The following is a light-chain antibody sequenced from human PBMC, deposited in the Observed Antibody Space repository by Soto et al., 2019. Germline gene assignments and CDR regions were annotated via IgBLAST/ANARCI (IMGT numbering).Light chain of an antibody. CDR2: GAS. V-gene: IGKV3-20*01. Sequence: EIVFTQSPATLSLPPGGRATLSCRASQSISSSYLGWYQHKPGQAPRLLIYGASSRETGIPDMFSGSGSGTEFTLTISRLEPEDVAVYYCQQYGISPRTFGQGTKVDIK. CDR1: QSISSSY. CDR3: QQYGISPRT. J-gene: IGKJ1*01.